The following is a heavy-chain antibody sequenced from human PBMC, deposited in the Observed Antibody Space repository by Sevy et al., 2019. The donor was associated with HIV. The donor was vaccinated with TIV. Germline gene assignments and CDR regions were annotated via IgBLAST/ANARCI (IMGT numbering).Heavy chain of an antibody. CDR3: AKGVAWLVLGGYFDY. D-gene: IGHD6-19*01. J-gene: IGHJ4*02. V-gene: IGHV3-23*01. CDR1: GFTFRSYA. Sequence: GGSLRLSCEASGFTFRSYAMSWVRQAPGKGLEWVSGIIGSGDNTYYADSVKGRFTVSRDNSKNTLYVQRNSLRAEDTAVYYWAKGVAWLVLGGYFDYWGQGTPVTVSS. CDR2: IIGSGDNT.